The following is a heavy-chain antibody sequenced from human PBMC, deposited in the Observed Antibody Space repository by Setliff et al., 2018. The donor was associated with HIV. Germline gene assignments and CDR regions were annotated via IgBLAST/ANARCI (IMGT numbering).Heavy chain of an antibody. V-gene: IGHV4-39*01. D-gene: IGHD3-3*01. Sequence: SETLSLTCNVSGDSIISTNYYWAWVRQPPGMGLEWIGSIHNSGSTNYNPSLKSRITVSVDTSKNQFSLTVNSVTAPDTAVYYCVRHTRDTSLAHYYYYIDVWGKGTTVTVSS. CDR1: GDSIISTNYY. CDR3: VRHTRDTSLAHYYYYIDV. J-gene: IGHJ6*03. CDR2: IHNSGST.